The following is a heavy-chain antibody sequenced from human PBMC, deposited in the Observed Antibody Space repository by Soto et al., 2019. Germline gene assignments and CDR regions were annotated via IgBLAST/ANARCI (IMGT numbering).Heavy chain of an antibody. J-gene: IGHJ4*02. Sequence: QVQLVQSGAEVKKPGASVKVSCKASGYTFTNFGISWVRQAPGQGLEWMGWISAYNGNTNYAQNFQGRVTMTTDTSTSTVYMELTSLGADEMAVYYGASGGTPVDYWGQGTLVTVSS. CDR1: GYTFTNFG. CDR2: ISAYNGNT. V-gene: IGHV1-18*03. D-gene: IGHD3-16*01. CDR3: ASGGTPVDY.